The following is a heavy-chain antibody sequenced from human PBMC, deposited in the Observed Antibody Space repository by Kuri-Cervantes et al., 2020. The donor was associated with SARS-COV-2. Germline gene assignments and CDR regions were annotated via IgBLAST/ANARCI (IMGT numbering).Heavy chain of an antibody. CDR2: IYYSGST. D-gene: IGHD1/OR15-1a*01. J-gene: IGHJ3*02. CDR1: GGSISSSSYY. V-gene: IGHV4-39*01. CDR3: ARLRQQSVAFDI. Sequence: GSLRLSCTVSGGSISSSSYYWGWIRQPPGKGLEWTGSIYYSGSTYYNPSLKSRVTISVDTSKNQFSLKLSSVTAADTAVYYCARLRQQSVAFDIWGQGTMVTVSS.